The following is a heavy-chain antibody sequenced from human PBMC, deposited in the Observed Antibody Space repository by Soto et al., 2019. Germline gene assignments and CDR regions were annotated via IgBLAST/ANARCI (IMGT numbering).Heavy chain of an antibody. CDR1: GFTFSSYS. Sequence: GGSLRLSCAASGFTFSSYSMNWVRQAPGKGLEWVSSISSSSSYIYYADSVKGRFTISRDNAKNSLYLQMNSLRAEDTAVYYCARDETPDLPGPMTTVTTGLFDYWGQGTLVTVSS. CDR3: ARDETPDLPGPMTTVTTGLFDY. D-gene: IGHD4-17*01. J-gene: IGHJ4*02. CDR2: ISSSSSYI. V-gene: IGHV3-21*01.